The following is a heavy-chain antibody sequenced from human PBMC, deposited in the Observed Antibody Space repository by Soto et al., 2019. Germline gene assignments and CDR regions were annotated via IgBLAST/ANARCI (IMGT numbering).Heavy chain of an antibody. D-gene: IGHD2-8*02. CDR1: GSFCSSYD. J-gene: IGHJ3*02. Sequence: GGSLRLSCAASGSFCSSYDMRWVRQPPGRGLEWVSTILVDGRTCDVDSVKGRFTISRDSSKNTVYLQMNSLTAGDTALYYCAKATATGGGALDIGGQGTMVTVSS. V-gene: IGHV3-23*01. CDR2: ILVDGRT. CDR3: AKATATGGGALDI.